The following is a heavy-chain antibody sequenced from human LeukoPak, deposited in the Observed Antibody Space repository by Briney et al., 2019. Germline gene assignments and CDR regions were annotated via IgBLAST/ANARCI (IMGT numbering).Heavy chain of an antibody. D-gene: IGHD1-1*01. CDR3: ASEGTTFSSFDY. J-gene: IGHJ4*02. Sequence: PSETLSLTCAVYGGSFSDYYWSWIRQPPGKGLEWIGEINHSGSTNYNPSLKSRVTISVDTSKNQFSLKLNSVIATDTAVYYCASEGTTFSSFDYWGQGTLVTVSS. CDR1: GGSFSDYY. CDR2: INHSGST. V-gene: IGHV4-34*01.